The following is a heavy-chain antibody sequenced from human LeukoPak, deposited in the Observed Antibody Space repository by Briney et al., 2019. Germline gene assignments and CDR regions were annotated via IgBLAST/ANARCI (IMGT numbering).Heavy chain of an antibody. D-gene: IGHD4-17*01. V-gene: IGHV4-61*01. CDR3: ARASYGDYGPPWYFDL. Sequence: SETLSLTCTVSGGSVSSGSYYWSWIRQPPGKGLEWIGYIYYSGSTNYNPSLKSRVTISVDTSKNQFSLKLSSVTAADRAVYYCARASYGDYGPPWYFDLWGRGTLVTVSS. CDR1: GGSVSSGSYY. CDR2: IYYSGST. J-gene: IGHJ2*01.